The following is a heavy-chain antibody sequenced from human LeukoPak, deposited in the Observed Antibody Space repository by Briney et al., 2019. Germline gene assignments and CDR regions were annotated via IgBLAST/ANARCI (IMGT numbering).Heavy chain of an antibody. J-gene: IGHJ3*02. D-gene: IGHD3-22*01. V-gene: IGHV4-34*01. CDR3: ARGYYDSSGYYFTAFDI. Sequence: MSSETLSLTCAVYGGSFSGYYWSWIRQPPGKGLEWIGEIYHSGSTNYNPSLKSRVTISVDKSKNQFSLKLSSVTAADTAVYYCARGYYDSSGYYFTAFDIWGQGTMVTVSS. CDR2: IYHSGST. CDR1: GGSFSGYY.